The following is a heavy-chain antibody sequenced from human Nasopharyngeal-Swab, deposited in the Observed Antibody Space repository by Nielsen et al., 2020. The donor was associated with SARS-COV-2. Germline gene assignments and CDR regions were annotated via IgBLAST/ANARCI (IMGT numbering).Heavy chain of an antibody. Sequence: WIRQPPGKGLEWISHTNGGGSSTFYADSVKGRFTISRDNAKNSLYLQMNSLRAEDTAVYYCAKDFHPLLIAVAATRGCYFDYWGQGTLVTVSS. CDR2: TNGGGSST. V-gene: IGHV3-11*04. J-gene: IGHJ4*02. CDR3: AKDFHPLLIAVAATRGCYFDY. D-gene: IGHD6-19*01.